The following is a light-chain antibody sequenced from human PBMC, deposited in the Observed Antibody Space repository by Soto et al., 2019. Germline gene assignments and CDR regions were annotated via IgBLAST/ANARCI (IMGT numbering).Light chain of an antibody. CDR1: QYINTR. CDR3: HQRQSWPRT. CDR2: QTS. V-gene: IGKV3-11*01. Sequence: EIVLTQSPATLSSFPGYRATXXXRASQYINTRLAWYQHRPGQAPRLLIYQTSIRAAGIPARFSASGSGTDFTLTISDVQPEDFALYYCHQRQSWPRTFGQGTKVDI. J-gene: IGKJ1*01.